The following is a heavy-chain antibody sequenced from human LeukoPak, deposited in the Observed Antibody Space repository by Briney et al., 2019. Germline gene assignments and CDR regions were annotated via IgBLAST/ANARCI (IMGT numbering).Heavy chain of an antibody. J-gene: IGHJ6*02. D-gene: IGHD3-16*01. V-gene: IGHV3-9*01. Sequence: PGRSLRFSCVVSGFRFDNYGMHWVRHAPGKGLEWVSGISWSGTTTGYADSVKGRFTISRDSAKNSLYLQMDGLRVEDTALYYCAKYESTGGFAPGHFDGMGVWRQGTTVTVSS. CDR2: ISWSGTTT. CDR3: AKYESTGGFAPGHFDGMGV. CDR1: GFRFDNYG.